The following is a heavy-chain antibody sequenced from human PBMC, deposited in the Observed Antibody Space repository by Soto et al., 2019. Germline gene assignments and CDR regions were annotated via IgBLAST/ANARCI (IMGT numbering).Heavy chain of an antibody. CDR1: GGSISSGGYS. CDR3: ARGQDGSGSYYDY. V-gene: IGHV4-30-2*01. J-gene: IGHJ4*02. CDR2: IYHSGST. D-gene: IGHD3-10*01. Sequence: QLQLQESGSGLVKPSQTLSLTCAVSGGSISSGGYSWSWIRQPPGKGLEWIGYIYHSGSTYYNPSLKSRVTISVDRSTTQCSLKLSSVTAADTAVYYCARGQDGSGSYYDYWGQGTLVTVSS.